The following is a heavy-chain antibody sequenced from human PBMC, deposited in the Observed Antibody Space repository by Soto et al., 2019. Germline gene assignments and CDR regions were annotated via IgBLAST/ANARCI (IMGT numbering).Heavy chain of an antibody. D-gene: IGHD6-19*01. V-gene: IGHV4-31*03. CDR1: GGSISSGGYY. CDR2: IYYSGST. J-gene: IGHJ5*02. Sequence: PSETLSLTCTVSGGSISSGGYYWSWIRQHPGKGLEWIGYIYYSGSTYYNPSLKSRVTISVDTSKNQFSLKLSSVTPADTAVYYCARDRRYSSGWYLGWFDPWGQGTLVTVAS. CDR3: ARDRRYSSGWYLGWFDP.